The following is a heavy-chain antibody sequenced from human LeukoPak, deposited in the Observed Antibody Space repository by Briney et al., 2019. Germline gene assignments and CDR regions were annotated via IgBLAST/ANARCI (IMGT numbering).Heavy chain of an antibody. CDR2: IYWNDDK. J-gene: IGHJ4*02. V-gene: IGHV2-5*01. CDR1: GFSLSTSGVG. CDR3: AHRPPVLRYFDWYVDY. Sequence: SGPTLVNPTQTLTLTCTFSGFSLSTSGVGVGWIRQPPGKALEWLALIYWNDDKRYSPSLKSRLTITTDTSKNKVVLTMTNMDPVDTATYYCAHRPPVLRYFDWYVDYWGQGTLVTVSS. D-gene: IGHD3-9*01.